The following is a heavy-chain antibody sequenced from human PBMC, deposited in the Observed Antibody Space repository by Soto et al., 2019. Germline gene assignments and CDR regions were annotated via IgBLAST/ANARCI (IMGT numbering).Heavy chain of an antibody. V-gene: IGHV4-30-2*01. CDR2: MYHSGST. CDR3: ARLSGSYNDRYFDY. J-gene: IGHJ4*02. Sequence: SETLSLTCGVSGGSISSGGYSWSWIRQPPGKGLEWIGYMYHSGSTYYNPSLKSRLTISVDTSNNQFSLKVKSVTAADTAVYYCARLSGSYNDRYFDYWGQGTLVTVSS. CDR1: GGSISSGGYS. D-gene: IGHD1-26*01.